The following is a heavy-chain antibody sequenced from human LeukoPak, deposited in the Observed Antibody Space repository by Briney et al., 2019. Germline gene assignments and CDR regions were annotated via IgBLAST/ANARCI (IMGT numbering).Heavy chain of an antibody. V-gene: IGHV4-34*01. CDR1: GGSFSGYY. D-gene: IGHD3-22*01. CDR2: INHSGST. CDR3: ARRGVYYDSSGYHYYFDY. Sequence: SQTLSLTCAVYGGSFSGYYWSWIRQPPGKGLEWIGEINHSGSTNYNPSLKSRVTISVDTSKNQFSLKLSSVTAADTAVYYCARRGVYYDSSGYHYYFDYWGQGTLVTVSS. J-gene: IGHJ4*02.